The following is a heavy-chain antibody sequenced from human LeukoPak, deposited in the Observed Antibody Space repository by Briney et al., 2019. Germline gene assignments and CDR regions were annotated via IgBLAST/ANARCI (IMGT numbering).Heavy chain of an antibody. CDR2: IYTDGST. J-gene: IGHJ4*02. CDR1: GASVNDNY. CDR3: TIGSSSGSLAY. V-gene: IGHV4-4*07. Sequence: PSETLSLTCTVSGASVNDNYWSWSRQPAGKTLERSGRIYTDGSTNYNPSLKSRVAISVDTSTNQFSLFLRSVTAADTAIYYCTIGSSSGSLAYWGQGTLVTVSS. D-gene: IGHD2-15*01.